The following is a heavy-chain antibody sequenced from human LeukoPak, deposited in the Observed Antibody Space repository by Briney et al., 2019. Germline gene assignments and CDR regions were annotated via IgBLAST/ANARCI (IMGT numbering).Heavy chain of an antibody. CDR3: AKDPEVPAAIALNWFDP. Sequence: PGGSLRLSCAASGFTFSSYAMSWVRQAPGKGLEWVSAISGSGGSTYYADSVKGRFTISRDNSKNTLYLQMNSLRAEDTAVYYCAKDPEVPAAIALNWFDPWGQGTLVTVSS. CDR1: GFTFSSYA. J-gene: IGHJ5*02. CDR2: ISGSGGST. D-gene: IGHD2-2*01. V-gene: IGHV3-23*01.